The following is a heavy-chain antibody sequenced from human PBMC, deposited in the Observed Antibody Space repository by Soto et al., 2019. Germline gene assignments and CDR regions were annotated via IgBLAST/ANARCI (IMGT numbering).Heavy chain of an antibody. CDR2: INHSGST. V-gene: IGHV4-34*01. J-gene: IGHJ6*02. D-gene: IGHD3-22*01. Sequence: SETLSLTCAVYGGSFSGYYWSWIRQPPGKGLEWIGEINHSGSTNYNPSLKSRVTISVDTSKNQFSLKLSSVTAADTAVYYCARGLRDSSGYYSDGMDVWGQGTTVTVS. CDR3: ARGLRDSSGYYSDGMDV. CDR1: GGSFSGYY.